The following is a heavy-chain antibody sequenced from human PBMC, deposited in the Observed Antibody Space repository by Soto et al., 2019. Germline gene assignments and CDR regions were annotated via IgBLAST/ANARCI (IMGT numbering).Heavy chain of an antibody. CDR2: ISGSGGST. D-gene: IGHD6-13*01. Sequence: EVQLLESGGGLVQPGGSLRLSCAASGFTFSSYAMSWVRQAPGKGLEWVSAISGSGGSTYYADSVKGRFTISRDNSKNALYLQMKSLGAEETAVYCCAQEAGYSSSWFEFDYWGQGSLVTVSS. CDR1: GFTFSSYA. V-gene: IGHV3-23*01. J-gene: IGHJ4*02. CDR3: AQEAGYSSSWFEFDY.